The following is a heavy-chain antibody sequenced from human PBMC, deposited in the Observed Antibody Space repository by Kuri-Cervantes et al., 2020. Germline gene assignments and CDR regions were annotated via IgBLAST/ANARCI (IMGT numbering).Heavy chain of an antibody. D-gene: IGHD3-22*01. J-gene: IGHJ4*02. CDR1: GFTFSSYW. Sequence: GESLKISCAASGFTFSSYWMHWVRQAPGKGLEWVSAISGSGGSTYYADSVKGRFTISRDNSKNTLYLQMNSLRAEDTAVYYCAKELYYYDSSGYYPFDYWGQGTLVTVSS. V-gene: IGHV3-23*01. CDR2: ISGSGGST. CDR3: AKELYYYDSSGYYPFDY.